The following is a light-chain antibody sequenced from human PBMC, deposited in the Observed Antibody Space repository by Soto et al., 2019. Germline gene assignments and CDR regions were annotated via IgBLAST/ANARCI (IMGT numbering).Light chain of an antibody. J-gene: IGKJ4*01. Sequence: EIVLTQSLATLSLSPGERATLSCKASQSVSSFLAWYQQKPGQAPRLLIYDVSSRATGSPTRFSGSGSGTDFTLTISSLEPEDFAVYYCQQRINWPLTFGGGTKVEIK. CDR1: QSVSSF. CDR2: DVS. V-gene: IGKV3-11*01. CDR3: QQRINWPLT.